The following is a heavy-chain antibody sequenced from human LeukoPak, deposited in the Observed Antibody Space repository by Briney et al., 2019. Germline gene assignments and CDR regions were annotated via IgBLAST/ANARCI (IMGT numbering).Heavy chain of an antibody. V-gene: IGHV3-48*03. D-gene: IGHD3-10*01. CDR1: GFTFSLYE. CDR2: ITRSGSTT. CDR3: AKDRDYYGSGSDY. J-gene: IGHJ4*02. Sequence: GGSLRLSCAASGFTFSLYEMTWVRQAPGKGLEWVSYITRSGSTTYYADSVKGRFTISRDNAKNSLYLQMNSLRAEDTAIYYCAKDRDYYGSGSDYWGQGTLVTVSS.